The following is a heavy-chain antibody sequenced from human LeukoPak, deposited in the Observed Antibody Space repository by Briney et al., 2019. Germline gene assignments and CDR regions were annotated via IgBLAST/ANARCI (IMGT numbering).Heavy chain of an antibody. Sequence: PGRSLRLSCAASGFTFSSYGMHWVRQAPGKGLEWVAVISYDGSNKYYADSVKGRFTISRDNSKNTLYPQMNSLRAEDTAVYYCAKAPTPIAAATVDYWGQGTLVTVSS. D-gene: IGHD6-13*01. CDR3: AKAPTPIAAATVDY. CDR1: GFTFSSYG. J-gene: IGHJ4*02. V-gene: IGHV3-30*18. CDR2: ISYDGSNK.